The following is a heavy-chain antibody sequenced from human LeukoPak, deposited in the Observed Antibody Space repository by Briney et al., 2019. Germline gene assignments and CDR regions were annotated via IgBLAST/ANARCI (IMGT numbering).Heavy chain of an antibody. CDR2: IIPIFGTA. D-gene: IGHD2-2*02. V-gene: IGHV1-69*05. J-gene: IGHJ4*02. CDR3: AKNSIGYCSSTSCYTEVGFDY. Sequence: SVKVSCKASGGTFSSYAISWVRQAPGQGLEWMGGIIPIFGTANYAQKFQGRVTITTDESMSTAYMELSSLRSEDTAVYYCAKNSIGYCSSTSCYTEVGFDYWGQRTLVTVSS. CDR1: GGTFSSYA.